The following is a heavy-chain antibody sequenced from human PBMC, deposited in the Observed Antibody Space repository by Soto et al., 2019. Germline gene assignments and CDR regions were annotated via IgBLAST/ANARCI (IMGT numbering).Heavy chain of an antibody. CDR3: ARDVITMVRGVIIGGPFDY. Sequence: PAPTLSLTCAMRGGSVSSTSAAWNWIRQSPSRGLEWLGRTYYRSKWYNDYAVSVKSRITINPDTSKNQFSLQLNSVTPEDTAVYYCARDVITMVRGVIIGGPFDYWGQGTLVTVS. V-gene: IGHV6-1*01. CDR2: TYYRSKWYN. J-gene: IGHJ4*02. D-gene: IGHD3-10*01. CDR1: GGSVSSTSAA.